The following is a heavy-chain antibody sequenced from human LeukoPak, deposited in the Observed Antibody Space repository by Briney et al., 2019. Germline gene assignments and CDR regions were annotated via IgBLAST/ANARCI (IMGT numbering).Heavy chain of an antibody. D-gene: IGHD3-10*01. CDR3: ARGSRWFGEWPFDY. J-gene: IGHJ4*02. CDR2: ISAYNGNT. V-gene: IGHV1-18*04. Sequence: GASVKPSCKASGYTFTSSGISWVRQAPGQGLEWMGWISAYNGNTNYAQKLQGRITMTTDTSTSTAYMELRSLRSDDTAVYYCARGSRWFGEWPFDYWGQGTLVTVSS. CDR1: GYTFTSSG.